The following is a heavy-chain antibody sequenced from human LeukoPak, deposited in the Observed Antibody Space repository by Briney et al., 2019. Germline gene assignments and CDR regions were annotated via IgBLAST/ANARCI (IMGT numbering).Heavy chain of an antibody. CDR2: IGSSGSAGNNI. CDR1: GFSFTGYG. CDR3: ARAPTPYFTYYMDV. D-gene: IGHD2-21*01. V-gene: IGHV3-48*02. Sequence: GGSLRLSCAASGFSFTGYGMIWVRQARGKGVEWISYIGSSGSAGNNIYYAVSVKGRFTISRDDAKDSLFLQMNSLRDADTAVYYCARAPTPYFTYYMDVWGKGTTVTVSS. J-gene: IGHJ6*03.